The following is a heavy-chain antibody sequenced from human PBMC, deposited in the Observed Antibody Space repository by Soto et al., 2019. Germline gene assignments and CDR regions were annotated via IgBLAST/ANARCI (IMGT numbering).Heavy chain of an antibody. CDR1: GFAFDDYA. D-gene: IGHD3-10*01. CDR3: AKDAVRAHYFYFYYLDV. V-gene: IGHV3-9*01. J-gene: IGHJ6*03. Sequence: PGGSMRLSCAASGFAFDDYAMHWVRQDPGKGLEWVSGISFNGGSVAYADSLKGRFTISRDNAKNSIYLEMNSLTPEDTAVYYCAKDAVRAHYFYFYYLDVWGKGTTVTVSS. CDR2: ISFNGGSV.